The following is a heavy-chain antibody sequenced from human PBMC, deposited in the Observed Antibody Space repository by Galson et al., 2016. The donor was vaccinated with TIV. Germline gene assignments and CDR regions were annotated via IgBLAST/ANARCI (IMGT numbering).Heavy chain of an antibody. D-gene: IGHD2-2*01. J-gene: IGHJ6*02. Sequence: SLRLSCAASGFTFSTYGMHWVRQAPGKGLEWVAVISNDGNNKFLGASVKGRFTISRDNSKNMLYLQLNSLRPEDTALYYCAKYRGAKGCTTTSCYVMDVWGQGTTVTVTS. CDR2: ISNDGNNK. CDR3: AKYRGAKGCTTTSCYVMDV. V-gene: IGHV3-30*18. CDR1: GFTFSTYG.